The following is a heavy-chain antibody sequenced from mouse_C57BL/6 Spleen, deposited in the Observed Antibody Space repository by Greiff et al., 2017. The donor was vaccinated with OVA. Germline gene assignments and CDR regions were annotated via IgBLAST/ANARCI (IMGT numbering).Heavy chain of an antibody. CDR2: ISSGGSYT. J-gene: IGHJ4*01. Sequence: EVQRVESGGDLVKPGGSLKLSCAASGFTFSSYGMSWVRQTPDKRLEWVATISSGGSYTYYPDSVKGRFTISRDNAKNTLYLQMSSLKSEDTAMYYCARHGGWEGYYAMDYWGQGTSVTVSS. CDR1: GFTFSSYG. D-gene: IGHD1-1*02. V-gene: IGHV5-6*01. CDR3: ARHGGWEGYYAMDY.